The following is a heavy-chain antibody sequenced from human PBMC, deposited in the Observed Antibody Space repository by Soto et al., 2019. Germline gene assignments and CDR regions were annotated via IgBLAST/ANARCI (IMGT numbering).Heavy chain of an antibody. Sequence: EVQLVESGGGLVQPGGSLRLSCEASGVTVSSNYMTWVRQAPGKGLEWISVIYNGGSTFYADSVKGRFTISRDNSKNTLYLHMNSLRAEDTGVYYCARTYTGSYYVAYWGQGTLVTVSS. V-gene: IGHV3-66*01. D-gene: IGHD1-26*01. CDR3: ARTYTGSYYVAY. J-gene: IGHJ4*02. CDR2: IYNGGST. CDR1: GVTVSSNY.